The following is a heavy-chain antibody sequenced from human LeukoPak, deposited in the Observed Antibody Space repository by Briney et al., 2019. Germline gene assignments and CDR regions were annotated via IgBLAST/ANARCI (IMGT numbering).Heavy chain of an antibody. Sequence: GASVKVSCKASGYTFNNHYIYWVRQAPGQGLEWMGMINPSGGSRSYAQKFQGRVTMTRDTSTSTVYMELSSLRSEDTAVYYCARVLAAPHDYYYGMDVWGQGTTVTVSS. CDR1: GYTFNNHY. CDR2: INPSGGSR. D-gene: IGHD6-6*01. CDR3: ARVLAAPHDYYYGMDV. J-gene: IGHJ6*02. V-gene: IGHV1-46*02.